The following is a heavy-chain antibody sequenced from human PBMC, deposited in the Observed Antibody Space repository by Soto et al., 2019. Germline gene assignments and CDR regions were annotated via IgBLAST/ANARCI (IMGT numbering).Heavy chain of an antibody. CDR1: GFSLSTTRVG. V-gene: IGHV2-5*02. J-gene: IGHJ4*02. CDR2: IYWDDDK. CDR3: AHTLVAGLGYYFDY. D-gene: IGHD6-19*01. Sequence: KESGPTLVTPTQTLTLTCTFSGFSLSTTRVGVGWIRQPPGKALEWLALIYWDDDKRYSPFLKSRLTITKDTSKNQVVLTMTNMDPMDTATYFCAHTLVAGLGYYFDYWGQGTLVTVSS.